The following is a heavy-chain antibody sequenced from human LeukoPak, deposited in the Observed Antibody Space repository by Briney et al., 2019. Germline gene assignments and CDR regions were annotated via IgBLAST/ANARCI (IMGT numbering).Heavy chain of an antibody. J-gene: IGHJ4*02. D-gene: IGHD5-18*01. V-gene: IGHV4-30-4*08. Sequence: PSETLSLTCTVSGASISSGDYYWSWVRQPPGKGLEWIGYIYYSGTTNYNPSLESRLTMSVDTSKNQFSLKLSSVTAADTAVYYCAREHSYGRFDFWGQGTLVIVSS. CDR1: GASISSGDYY. CDR3: AREHSYGRFDF. CDR2: IYYSGTT.